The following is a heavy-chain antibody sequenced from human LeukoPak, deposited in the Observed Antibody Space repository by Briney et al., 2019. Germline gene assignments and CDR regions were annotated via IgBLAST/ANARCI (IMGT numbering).Heavy chain of an antibody. CDR2: IDHSGST. Sequence: SETLSLTCTVSGGSISSSSYYWGWIRQPPGKGLEWTGSIDHSGSTYYNPSLKSRVTISVDTSKNQFSLKLSSVTAADTAVYYCAGGLRQWLVLLGWGQGTLVTVSS. J-gene: IGHJ4*02. CDR1: GGSISSSSYY. V-gene: IGHV4-39*07. CDR3: AGGLRQWLVLLG. D-gene: IGHD6-19*01.